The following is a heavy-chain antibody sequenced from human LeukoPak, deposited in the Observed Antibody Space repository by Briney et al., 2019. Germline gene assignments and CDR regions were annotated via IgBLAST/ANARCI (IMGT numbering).Heavy chain of an antibody. CDR2: INPNSGGT. CDR1: GYIFTDYY. CDR3: ARDWVVISYGMDV. V-gene: IGHV1/OR15-1*04. J-gene: IGHJ6*02. D-gene: IGHD3-22*01. Sequence: ASVKVSCKASGYIFTDYYMHWVRQAPGQELGWMGRINPNSGGTNYAQKFQGRVTMSRDTSISTAYMELSRLRSDDTAVYYCARDWVVISYGMDVWGQGTTVTVSS.